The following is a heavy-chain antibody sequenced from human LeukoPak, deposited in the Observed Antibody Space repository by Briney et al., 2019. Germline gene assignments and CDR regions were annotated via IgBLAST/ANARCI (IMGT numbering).Heavy chain of an antibody. CDR2: IYTSGST. CDR1: GGSISSGSYY. J-gene: IGHJ5*02. CDR3: ARLRGGTGTTFFDP. D-gene: IGHD1-7*01. Sequence: SETLSLTCTVSGGSISSGSYYWSWIRQPAGKGLEWIGRIYTSGSTYYNPSLKSRVTISVDTFKNQFSLKLSSVTAADTAVYYCARLRGGTGTTFFDPWGQGTLVTVSS. V-gene: IGHV4-61*02.